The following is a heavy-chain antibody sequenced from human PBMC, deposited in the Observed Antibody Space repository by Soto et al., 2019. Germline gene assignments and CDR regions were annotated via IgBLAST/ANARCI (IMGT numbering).Heavy chain of an antibody. CDR3: ARREGSIAAAGYYYYYYGMDV. Sequence: PGEPLKISSKGSGYSFTSYWISWVRQMPGKGLEWMGRIDPSDSYTNYSPSFQGHVTISADKSISTAYLQWSSLKASDTAMYYCARREGSIAAAGYYYYYYGMDVWGQGTTVTVSS. CDR2: IDPSDSYT. J-gene: IGHJ6*02. CDR1: GYSFTSYW. V-gene: IGHV5-10-1*01. D-gene: IGHD6-13*01.